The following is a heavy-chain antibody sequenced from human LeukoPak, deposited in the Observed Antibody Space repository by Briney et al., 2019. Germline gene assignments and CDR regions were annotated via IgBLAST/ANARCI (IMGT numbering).Heavy chain of an antibody. CDR3: ARYHTALNY. J-gene: IGHJ4*02. CDR1: GFTVSSDY. Sequence: GGSLRLSCAASGFTVSSDYMTWVRQAPGKGLEWVSVIYSGGSTYYADSVKGRFTISRDNSKNTVYLQPNNLRVEDTAVYYCARYHTALNYWGQGTLVTASS. CDR2: IYSGGST. V-gene: IGHV3-53*01. D-gene: IGHD5-18*01.